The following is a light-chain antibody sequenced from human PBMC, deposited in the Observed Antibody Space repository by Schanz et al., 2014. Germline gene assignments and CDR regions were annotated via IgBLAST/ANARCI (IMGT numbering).Light chain of an antibody. CDR3: QQFGSSPVT. Sequence: EIVMTQSPATLSVSPGERATLSCRASQSVSSTYLAWYQQRPGQAPRLLIYGAFDRATGIPDRFSGSGSGTDFTLTISRLEPEDFAVYYCQQFGSSPVTFGGGTKVEI. V-gene: IGKV3-20*01. J-gene: IGKJ4*01. CDR2: GAF. CDR1: QSVSSTY.